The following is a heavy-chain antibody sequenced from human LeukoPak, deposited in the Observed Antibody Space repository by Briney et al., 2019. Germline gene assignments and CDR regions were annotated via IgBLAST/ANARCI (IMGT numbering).Heavy chain of an antibody. J-gene: IGHJ3*01. D-gene: IGHD3-10*01. CDR2: INPNSGGT. CDR1: GYTFTGYH. Sequence: ASVKVSCKASGYTFTGYHMHWVRQAPAHGLEWMGWINPNSGGTNYAQKFQGRATMTRDTSISTAYMELSRLGSDDTAVYYCASGREYSGSGSHDDAFDVWGQGTMVTVSS. CDR3: ASGREYSGSGSHDDAFDV. V-gene: IGHV1-2*02.